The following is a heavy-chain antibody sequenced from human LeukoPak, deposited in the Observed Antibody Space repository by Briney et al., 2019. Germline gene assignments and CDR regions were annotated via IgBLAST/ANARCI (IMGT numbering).Heavy chain of an antibody. Sequence: PGGSLRLSCAASGFTFSSYAMSWVRQAPGKGLEWVSAISGSGGSTYYADSVKGRFTISRDNSKNTLSLQMNRLRAEDTAVYYCAGRRVLDASFDYWGQGTLVTVSS. CDR1: GFTFSSYA. D-gene: IGHD3-16*01. CDR2: ISGSGGST. V-gene: IGHV3-23*01. J-gene: IGHJ4*02. CDR3: AGRRVLDASFDY.